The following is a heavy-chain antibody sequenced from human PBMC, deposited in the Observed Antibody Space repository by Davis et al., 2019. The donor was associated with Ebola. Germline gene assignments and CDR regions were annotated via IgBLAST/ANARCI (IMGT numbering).Heavy chain of an antibody. V-gene: IGHV1-46*01. Sequence: AASVKVSCKASGYTFTTYYMHWVRQAPGQGLEWMGVINPSGGSTSYAQKFQGRVTMTRDTSTSTAYMELSSLRSEDTAVYYCASGAEWLVSGYWGQGTLVTVSS. J-gene: IGHJ4*02. CDR1: GYTFTTYY. CDR3: ASGAEWLVSGY. D-gene: IGHD6-19*01. CDR2: INPSGGST.